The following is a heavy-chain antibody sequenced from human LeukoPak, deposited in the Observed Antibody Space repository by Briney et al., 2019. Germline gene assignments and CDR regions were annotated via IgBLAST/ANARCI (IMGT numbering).Heavy chain of an antibody. CDR1: GGTFSSYA. Sequence: SVKVSCKASGGTFSSYAISWVRQAPGQGLEWMGRIIPIFGTANYAQKFQGRVTITTDESTSTAYMELSSLRSEDTAVYYCARSPSFGGVVVYYYYTDVWGKGTTVTVSS. J-gene: IGHJ6*03. D-gene: IGHD3-22*01. CDR2: IIPIFGTA. V-gene: IGHV1-69*05. CDR3: ARSPSFGGVVVYYYYTDV.